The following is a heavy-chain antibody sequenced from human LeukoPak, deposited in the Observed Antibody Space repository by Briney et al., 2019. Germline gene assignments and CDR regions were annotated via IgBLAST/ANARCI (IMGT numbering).Heavy chain of an antibody. D-gene: IGHD6-19*01. J-gene: IGHJ4*02. CDR1: GFTFSSYW. V-gene: IGHV3-7*01. CDR3: ARDLGGQWLVHGYEGY. CDR2: IKQDGSEK. Sequence: GGSLRLSCAASGFTFSSYWMSWVRQAPGKGLEWVANIKQDGSEKYYVDSVKGRFTISRDNAKNSLYLQMNSLRAEDTAVYYCARDLGGQWLVHGYEGYWGQGTLVTVSS.